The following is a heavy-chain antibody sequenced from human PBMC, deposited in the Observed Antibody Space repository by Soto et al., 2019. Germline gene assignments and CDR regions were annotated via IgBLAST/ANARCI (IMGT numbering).Heavy chain of an antibody. V-gene: IGHV4-59*01. CDR3: AKNRGLQYYFDY. J-gene: IGHJ4*02. CDR1: GGSISSYY. Sequence: SETLSLTCTVSGGSISSYYWSWIRQPPGKGLEWIGYIYYSGSTNYNPSLKSRVTISVDTSKNQFSLKLSSVTAADTAVYYCAKNRGLQYYFDYWGQGTLVTVSS. CDR2: IYYSGST.